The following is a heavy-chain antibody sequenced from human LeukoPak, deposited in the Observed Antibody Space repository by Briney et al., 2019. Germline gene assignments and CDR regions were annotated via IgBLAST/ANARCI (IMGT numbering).Heavy chain of an antibody. CDR3: ASSNSLSYYFGY. Sequence: SSETLSLTCAVYGGSFSGYYWSWIRQPPGKGLEWIGEINHSGSTNYNPSLKSRVTISVDTSKNQFSLKLSSVTAADTAVYYCASSNSLSYYFGYWGQGTLVTVSS. CDR2: INHSGST. J-gene: IGHJ4*02. V-gene: IGHV4-34*01. D-gene: IGHD2-21*01. CDR1: GGSFSGYY.